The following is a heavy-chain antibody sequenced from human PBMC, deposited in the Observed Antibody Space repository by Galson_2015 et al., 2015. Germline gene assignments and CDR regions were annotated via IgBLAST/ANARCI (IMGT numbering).Heavy chain of an antibody. CDR1: GFTFSSYG. CDR3: ARKLGEPRGYSYVGYYGMDV. Sequence: SLRLSCAASGFTFSSYGMHWVRQAPGKGLEWVAVIWYDGSNKYYADSVKGRFTISRDNSKNTLYLQMNSLRAEDTAVYYCARKLGEPRGYSYVGYYGMDVWGQGTTVTVSS. J-gene: IGHJ6*02. V-gene: IGHV3-33*01. CDR2: IWYDGSNK. D-gene: IGHD5-18*01.